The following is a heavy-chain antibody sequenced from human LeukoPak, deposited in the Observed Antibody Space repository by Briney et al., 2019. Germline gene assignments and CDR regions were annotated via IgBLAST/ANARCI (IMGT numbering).Heavy chain of an antibody. V-gene: IGHV3-23*01. CDR3: AKRFEAAGDC. J-gene: IGHJ4*02. D-gene: IGHD6-25*01. CDR1: GFTFSSYA. CDR2: ISGSGGST. Sequence: GGSLRLSCAASGFTFSSYAMSWVRQAPGKGLEWGSAISGSGGSTYCADSVKGRFTISRDNSKNTLYLQMNSLRAEDTAVYYCAKRFEAAGDCWGQGTLVTVSS.